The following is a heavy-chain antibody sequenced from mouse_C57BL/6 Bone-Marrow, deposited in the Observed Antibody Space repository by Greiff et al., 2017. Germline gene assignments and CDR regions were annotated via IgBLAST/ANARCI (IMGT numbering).Heavy chain of an antibody. J-gene: IGHJ1*03. V-gene: IGHV1-54*01. D-gene: IGHD1-1*01. Sequence: VKLMESGAELVRPGTSVKVSCKASGYAFTNYLIEWVKQRPGQGLEWIGVINPGSGGTNYNEKFKGKATLTADKSSSTAYMQLSSLTSEDSAVYFCARLRITTVVERDWYFDVWGTGTTVTVSS. CDR3: ARLRITTVVERDWYFDV. CDR1: GYAFTNYL. CDR2: INPGSGGT.